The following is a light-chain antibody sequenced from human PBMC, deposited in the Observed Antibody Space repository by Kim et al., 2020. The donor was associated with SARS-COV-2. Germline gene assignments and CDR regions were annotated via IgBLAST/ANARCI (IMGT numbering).Light chain of an antibody. CDR3: CSYAGSSTLV. CDR1: SSDVGRYNL. V-gene: IGLV2-23*02. CDR2: QVS. J-gene: IGLJ3*02. Sequence: GQSLTISCTGTSSDVGRYNLISWYQQHPGKAPKLMIYQVSKRPSGVSNRFSGSKSGNTASLTISGLQAEDEADYYCCSYAGSSTLVFGGGTKVTVL.